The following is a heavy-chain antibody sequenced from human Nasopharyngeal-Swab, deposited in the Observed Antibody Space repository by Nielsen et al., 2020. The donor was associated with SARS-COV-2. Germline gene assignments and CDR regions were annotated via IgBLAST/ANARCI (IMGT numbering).Heavy chain of an antibody. J-gene: IGHJ4*02. CDR3: ARPIGSIGYDQLAPLS. V-gene: IGHV1-18*04. Sequence: ASVQVSCKASGYTFSKYGIHWVRQAPGQGLEWMGWISAYNGNTNYAWKFQGRLTITTDTSTSTAYMELRSLTSDDTAVYYCARPIGSIGYDQLAPLSWGQGTLVTVSS. CDR2: ISAYNGNT. D-gene: IGHD5-12*01. CDR1: GYTFSKYG.